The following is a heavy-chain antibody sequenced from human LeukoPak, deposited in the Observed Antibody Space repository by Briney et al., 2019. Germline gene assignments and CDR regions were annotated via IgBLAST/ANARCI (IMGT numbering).Heavy chain of an antibody. D-gene: IGHD3-3*01. J-gene: IGHJ4*02. CDR3: VRHAIFGVVILFDY. Sequence: PSETLSLTCTVSGGFISSSSYYWGWIRQPPGKGLEWIGSIYYSGSTYYNPSLKSRVTISVDTSKNQFSLKLSDVTAADTAVYYCVRHAIFGVVILFDYWGEGTLVTVST. CDR1: GGFISSSSYY. CDR2: IYYSGST. V-gene: IGHV4-39*01.